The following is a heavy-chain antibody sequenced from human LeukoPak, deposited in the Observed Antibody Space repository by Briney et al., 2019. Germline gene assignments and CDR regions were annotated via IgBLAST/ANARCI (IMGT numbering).Heavy chain of an antibody. Sequence: ASVKVSCRTSGYTFTSYGVSWVRQAPGQGLEWMGWVSPYNGNTNYAQKLQGRVTMTTDTSASTAYMELRSLRSDDTAVYYCARASYCSGGSCYCTYWGQGTLVTVSS. V-gene: IGHV1-18*01. CDR1: GYTFTSYG. CDR2: VSPYNGNT. CDR3: ARASYCSGGSCYCTY. D-gene: IGHD2-15*01. J-gene: IGHJ4*02.